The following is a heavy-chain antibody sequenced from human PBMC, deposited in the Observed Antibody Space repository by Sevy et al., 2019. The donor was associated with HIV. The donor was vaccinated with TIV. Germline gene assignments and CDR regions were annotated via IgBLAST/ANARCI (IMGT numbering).Heavy chain of an antibody. D-gene: IGHD4-17*01. J-gene: IGHJ4*02. CDR1: GFTFSSYE. CDR2: ISNSGTAK. Sequence: GGSLRLSCAASGFTFSSYEMNWVRLAPGKGLEWISYISNSGTAKYYSDSVRGRFTISRDNARRSLYLQMNSLRAEDTAVYYCARDLPPSATTVPHFDCWGQGTLVTVSS. V-gene: IGHV3-48*03. CDR3: ARDLPPSATTVPHFDC.